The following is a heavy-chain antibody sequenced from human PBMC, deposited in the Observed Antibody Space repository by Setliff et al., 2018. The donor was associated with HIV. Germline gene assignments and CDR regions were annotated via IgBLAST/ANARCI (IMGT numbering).Heavy chain of an antibody. CDR3: ARGALLAAFDFDH. Sequence: ASVKVSCKASGYTFTTYSLHWVRQAPGQSLEWMGWMHIGKSEIKYSRDFQDRMTLTTDTSAHTAYMELTSLRSDDTAVYFCARGALLAAFDFDHWGHGTLVTVSS. D-gene: IGHD2-15*01. CDR2: MHIGKSEI. V-gene: IGHV1-3*04. CDR1: GYTFTTYS. J-gene: IGHJ4*01.